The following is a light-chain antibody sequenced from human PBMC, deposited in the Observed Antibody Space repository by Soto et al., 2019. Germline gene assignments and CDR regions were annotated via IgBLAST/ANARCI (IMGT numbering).Light chain of an antibody. V-gene: IGKV1-39*01. CDR3: QHSNNPPMT. J-gene: IGKJ1*01. CDR2: DAS. CDR1: QTIGTY. Sequence: DIEVTQSPSSLAASLGDRVTITCRASQTIGTYVNWYRQKSGAAPELLIYDASTLQSGVPSRFRGGASGTDFTLTISSLQVDDVVTYCCQHSNNPPMTFGQGTKLDIK.